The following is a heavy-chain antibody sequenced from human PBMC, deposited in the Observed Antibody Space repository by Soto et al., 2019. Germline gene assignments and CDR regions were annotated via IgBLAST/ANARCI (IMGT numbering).Heavy chain of an antibody. V-gene: IGHV3-74*01. CDR1: GFTFSNFW. Sequence: GGSLRLSCAASGFTFSNFWMHWVRQAPGKGLVWVSRIYSDGSGTTYADSVKGRFTISRDNAKSTLYLQMNSLRAEDTAVYYCAALNSFGSDYWGRGTLVTVSS. J-gene: IGHJ4*02. D-gene: IGHD5-18*01. CDR2: IYSDGSGT. CDR3: AALNSFGSDY.